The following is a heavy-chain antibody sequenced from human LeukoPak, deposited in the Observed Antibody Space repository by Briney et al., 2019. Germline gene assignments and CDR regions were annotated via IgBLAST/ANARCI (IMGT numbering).Heavy chain of an antibody. Sequence: KPSETLSLTCAVYGGSFSAYYWSWVRQPPGKGLEWIGEINHSGSTNYNPSLKSRVTISVDRSNNHFSMKLRFVTAADTAVYYCAPRRETTRWFDPWGQGTLVTVSS. J-gene: IGHJ5*02. CDR1: GGSFSAYY. CDR3: APRRETTRWFDP. D-gene: IGHD1-7*01. V-gene: IGHV4-34*01. CDR2: INHSGST.